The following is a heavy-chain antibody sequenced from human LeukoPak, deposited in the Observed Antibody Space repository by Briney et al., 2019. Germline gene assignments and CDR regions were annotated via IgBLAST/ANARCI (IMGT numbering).Heavy chain of an antibody. CDR2: INHSGST. Sequence: KPGGSLRLSCAASGFTVSSNYMSWVRQAPGKGLEWIGEINHSGSTNYNPSLKSRVTMSVDTSKNQFSLKLSSVTAADTAVYYCARVGYCSSTSCPVAFDIWGQGTMVTVSS. CDR3: ARVGYCSSTSCPVAFDI. V-gene: IGHV4-34*01. CDR1: GFTVSSNY. J-gene: IGHJ3*02. D-gene: IGHD2-2*01.